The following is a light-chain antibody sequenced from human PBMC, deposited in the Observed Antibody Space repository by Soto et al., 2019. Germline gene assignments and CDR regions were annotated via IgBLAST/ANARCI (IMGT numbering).Light chain of an antibody. J-gene: IGKJ1*01. V-gene: IGKV1-17*01. Sequence: DIQMTQSPSSLSASLGDRVTITCRASQAIRNDLAWYQQKPGKAPKRLIFAASSLQSGVPSRFSGSGSGTEFTLTISSLQLDDFATYYCQHYNSYSEAFGQGTKVDI. CDR2: AAS. CDR1: QAIRND. CDR3: QHYNSYSEA.